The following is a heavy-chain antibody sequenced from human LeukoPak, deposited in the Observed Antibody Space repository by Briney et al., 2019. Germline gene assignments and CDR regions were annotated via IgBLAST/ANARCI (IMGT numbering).Heavy chain of an antibody. CDR3: ARTRYGSGSYSPYYYYYYMDV. J-gene: IGHJ6*03. D-gene: IGHD3-10*01. CDR1: GGSISSYY. V-gene: IGHV4-4*08. Sequence: SETLSLTCTVSGGSISSYYWSWIRQPPGKGLEWIGRIYTSGSTNYNPSLKSRVTISVDTSKNQFSLKLSSVTAADTAVYYCARTRYGSGSYSPYYYYYYMDVWGKGTTVTISS. CDR2: IYTSGST.